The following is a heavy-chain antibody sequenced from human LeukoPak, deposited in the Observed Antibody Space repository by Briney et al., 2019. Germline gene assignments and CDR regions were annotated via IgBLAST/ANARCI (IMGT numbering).Heavy chain of an antibody. V-gene: IGHV1-8*01. CDR3: ARLYSSSWYYFDY. CDR1: GYTFTSYD. D-gene: IGHD6-13*01. CDR2: MNPNSGNT. Sequence: ASVKVSCKASGYTFTSYDINWVRQATGQGLEWMGRMNPNSGNTGYAQKFQGRVTMTRNTSISTAYMELSSLRSEDTAVYYCARLYSSSWYYFDYWGQGTLVTVSS. J-gene: IGHJ4*02.